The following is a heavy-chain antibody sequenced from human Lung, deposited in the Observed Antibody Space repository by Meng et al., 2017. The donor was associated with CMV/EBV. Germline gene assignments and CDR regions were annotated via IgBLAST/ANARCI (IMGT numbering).Heavy chain of an antibody. Sequence: SCAASGFTFSSYGMNWVRQAPGKGLEWVSSISSSSSYIYYADSVKGRFTISRDNAKNSLYLQMNSLRAEDTAVYYCATGGAARQEDYWGQGTLVTVSS. CDR1: GFTFSSYG. V-gene: IGHV3-21*01. J-gene: IGHJ4*02. D-gene: IGHD6-6*01. CDR3: ATGGAARQEDY. CDR2: ISSSSSYI.